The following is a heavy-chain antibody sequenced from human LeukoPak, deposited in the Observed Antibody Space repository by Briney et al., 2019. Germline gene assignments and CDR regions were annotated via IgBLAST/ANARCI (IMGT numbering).Heavy chain of an antibody. CDR2: ISGSGGST. CDR1: GFTFSSYA. J-gene: IGHJ4*02. V-gene: IGHV3-23*01. CDR3: AKDHGSGWCLDY. Sequence: GGSLRLSCAASGFTFSSYAMSWVRQASGKGLEWVSAISGSGGSTYYADSVKGRFTISRDNSKNTLYLQMNSLRAEDTAVYYCAKDHGSGWCLDYWGQGTLVTVSS. D-gene: IGHD6-19*01.